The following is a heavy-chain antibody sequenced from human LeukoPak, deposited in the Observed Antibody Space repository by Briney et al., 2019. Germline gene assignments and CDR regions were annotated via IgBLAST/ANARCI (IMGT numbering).Heavy chain of an antibody. CDR2: INTDGSGT. CDR3: ARGNAHAFDI. D-gene: IGHD1-1*01. Sequence: PGGSLRLSCAASGFTFDDYAMHWVRQAPGKGLVWVSRINTDGSGTSYADSVKGRFTISRDNAKNTLYLQMNSLRAEDTAVYYCARGNAHAFDIWGQGTMVTVSS. J-gene: IGHJ3*02. CDR1: GFTFDDYA. V-gene: IGHV3-74*01.